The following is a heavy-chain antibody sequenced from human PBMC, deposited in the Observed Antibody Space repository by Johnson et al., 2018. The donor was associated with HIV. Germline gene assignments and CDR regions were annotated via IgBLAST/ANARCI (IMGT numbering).Heavy chain of an antibody. CDR3: AKGLKQQLTWHAFDI. CDR2: IRYDGSNK. V-gene: IGHV3-30*02. CDR1: GFTFSSYG. D-gene: IGHD6-13*01. Sequence: QVQLVESGGGVVQPGGSLRLSCAASGFTFSSYGMHWVRQAPGKGLEWVAFIRYDGSNKYYADSVKGRFTISRDISKNTLYLQMNSLRAEDTAVYYCAKGLKQQLTWHAFDIWGQGTMVTVSS. J-gene: IGHJ3*02.